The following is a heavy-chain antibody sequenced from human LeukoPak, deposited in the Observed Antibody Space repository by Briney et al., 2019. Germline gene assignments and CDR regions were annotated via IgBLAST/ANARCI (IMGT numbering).Heavy chain of an antibody. D-gene: IGHD2-2*01. J-gene: IGHJ5*02. CDR2: ISYDGSNK. CDR1: GFTFSSYA. V-gene: IGHV3-30-3*01. CDR3: ARDPPYQLLFYWFDP. Sequence: GGSLRPSCAASGFTFSSYAMHWVRQAPGKGLEWVAVISYDGSNKYYADSVKGRFTISRDNSKNTLYLQMNSLRAEDTAVYYCARDPPYQLLFYWFDPWGQGTLVTVSS.